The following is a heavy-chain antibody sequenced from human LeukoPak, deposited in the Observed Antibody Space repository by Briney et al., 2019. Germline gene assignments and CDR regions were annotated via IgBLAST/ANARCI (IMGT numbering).Heavy chain of an antibody. J-gene: IGHJ5*02. D-gene: IGHD3-3*01. Sequence: PSETLSLTCTVSGGSISSYYWSWIRQPPGKGLEWIGYIYCSGSTNYNPSLKSRVTISVDTSKNQFSLKLSSVTAADTAVYYCARESVEYDFWSGANWFDPWGQGTLVTVSS. CDR3: ARESVEYDFWSGANWFDP. CDR1: GGSISSYY. CDR2: IYCSGST. V-gene: IGHV4-59*01.